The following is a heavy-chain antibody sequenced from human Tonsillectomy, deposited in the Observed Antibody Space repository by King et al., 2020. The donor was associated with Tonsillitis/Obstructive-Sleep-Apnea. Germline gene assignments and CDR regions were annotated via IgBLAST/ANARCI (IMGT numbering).Heavy chain of an antibody. CDR3: AREGGSGRYYFDY. CDR1: GFTFSSYA. J-gene: IGHJ4*02. D-gene: IGHD3-10*01. Sequence: VQLVESGGGVVQPGRSLRLSCAASGFTFSSYAMHWVRQAPGKGLEWVAVISYDGRNKYYADSVKGRFTISRDNSKNTLYLQMNSLRAEDTAVYYCAREGGSGRYYFDYWGQGTLVTVSS. CDR2: ISYDGRNK. V-gene: IGHV3-30*04.